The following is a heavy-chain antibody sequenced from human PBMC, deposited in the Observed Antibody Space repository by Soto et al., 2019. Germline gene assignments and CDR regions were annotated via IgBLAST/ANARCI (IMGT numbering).Heavy chain of an antibody. CDR2: ISGSGGST. V-gene: IGHV3-23*01. D-gene: IGHD2-2*01. Sequence: GGSLRLSCAASGFTFSSYAMSWVRQAPGKGLEWVSAISGSGGSTYYADSVKGRFTISRDNSKKTLYLQMNSLRAEDTAVYYCAKRHCSSTSCYAHYYYYYMDVWGKGTTVTVSS. CDR1: GFTFSSYA. CDR3: AKRHCSSTSCYAHYYYYYMDV. J-gene: IGHJ6*03.